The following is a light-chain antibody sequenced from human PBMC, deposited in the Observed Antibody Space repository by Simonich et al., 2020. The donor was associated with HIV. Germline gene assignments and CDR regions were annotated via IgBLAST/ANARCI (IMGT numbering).Light chain of an antibody. J-gene: IGKJ4*01. CDR1: QSISRD. CDR3: QQYNSYSLT. CDR2: AAS. V-gene: IGKV1-39*01. Sequence: DIQMTQSPSSLSESVGDRVTITCRASQSISRDLNWYQQKPGKAPRLLIYAASSLQSGVPSRFSGSGSGTDFTLTISSLQPEDFATYYCQQYNSYSLTFGGGTKVEIK.